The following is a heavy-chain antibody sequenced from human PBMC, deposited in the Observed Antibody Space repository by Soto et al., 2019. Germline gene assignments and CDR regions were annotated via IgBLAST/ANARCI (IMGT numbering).Heavy chain of an antibody. CDR2: INPSGGST. Sequence: ASVKVSCKASGYTFTSYYMHWVRQAPGQGLEWMGIINPSGGSTAYAQKFHGRVTMTRDTSTSTVYMELSSLRSEDTAVYYCASSKAVVGYYSYYGGVVGGQGTGLTISS. V-gene: IGHV1-46*01. CDR1: GYTFTSYY. CDR3: ASSKAVVGYYSYYGGVV. J-gene: IGHJ6*02. D-gene: IGHD2-2*03.